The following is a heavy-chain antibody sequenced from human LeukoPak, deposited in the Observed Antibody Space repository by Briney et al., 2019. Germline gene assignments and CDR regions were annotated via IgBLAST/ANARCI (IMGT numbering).Heavy chain of an antibody. Sequence: SETLSLTCAVYGGSFSGYYWSWIRQPPGEGLEWIGEINHSGSTNYNPSLKSRVTISVDTSKNQFSLKLSSVTAADTAVYYCARGRLVVVAAGPLRYWGQGTLVTVSS. J-gene: IGHJ4*02. CDR3: ARGRLVVVAAGPLRY. CDR2: INHSGST. V-gene: IGHV4-34*01. D-gene: IGHD2-15*01. CDR1: GGSFSGYY.